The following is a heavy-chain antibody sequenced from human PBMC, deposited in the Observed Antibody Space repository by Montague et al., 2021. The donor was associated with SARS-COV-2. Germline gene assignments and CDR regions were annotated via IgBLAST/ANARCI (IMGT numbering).Heavy chain of an antibody. J-gene: IGHJ6*03. CDR3: ARLGEGVAPAPILGVGPYYSYYYMDV. D-gene: IGHD2-2*02. Sequence: SETLSLTCTVSGGSISSYYWNWIRQPPGKGLEWIGEINHSGSANYNPSLKRRVTISVDTSKNQFSLKLNSVTAADTAVYYCARLGEGVAPAPILGVGPYYSYYYMDVWGRGTTVTVSS. CDR2: INHSGSA. CDR1: GGSISSYY. V-gene: IGHV4-34*01.